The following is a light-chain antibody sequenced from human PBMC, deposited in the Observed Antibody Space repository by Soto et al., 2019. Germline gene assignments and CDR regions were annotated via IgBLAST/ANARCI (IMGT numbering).Light chain of an antibody. Sequence: QSALTQPASGSGSPGQSINISCTGTSSDVGYKYVSWYQQYPGNAPKLLIYYVSNRPSGVSNRFSAFKSDNTASLTISGLQAEDEADYDCSSYIGIHASFVFGTGTKLTVL. V-gene: IGLV2-14*01. CDR2: YVS. CDR3: SSYIGIHASFV. J-gene: IGLJ1*01. CDR1: SSDVGYKY.